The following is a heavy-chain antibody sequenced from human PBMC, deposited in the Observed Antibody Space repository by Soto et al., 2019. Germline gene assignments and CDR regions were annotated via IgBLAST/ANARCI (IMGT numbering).Heavy chain of an antibody. V-gene: IGHV4-34*01. CDR1: GGSFSGYY. D-gene: IGHD3-22*01. Sequence: SETLSLTCAVYGGSFSGYYWSWIRQPPGKGLEWIGEINHSGSTNYNPSLKSRVTISVDTSKNQFPLKLSSVTAADTAVYYCARGPITTNPRFDPWGQGTLVTVSS. CDR2: INHSGST. J-gene: IGHJ5*02. CDR3: ARGPITTNPRFDP.